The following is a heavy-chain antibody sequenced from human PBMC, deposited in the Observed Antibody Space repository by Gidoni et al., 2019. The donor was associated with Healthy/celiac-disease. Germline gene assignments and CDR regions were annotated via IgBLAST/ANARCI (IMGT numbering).Heavy chain of an antibody. CDR3: ATGNYDFWSGYYTRGNYYYGMDV. CDR1: GYTLTELS. J-gene: IGHJ6*02. Sequence: QVQLVQSGAEVKKPGASVKVSCKVSGYTLTELSMHGVRQAPGKGLEWMGGFDPEDGETIYAQKFQGRVTMTEDTSTDTAYMELSSLRSEDTAVYYCATGNYDFWSGYYTRGNYYYGMDVWGQGTTVTVSS. V-gene: IGHV1-24*01. D-gene: IGHD3-3*01. CDR2: FDPEDGET.